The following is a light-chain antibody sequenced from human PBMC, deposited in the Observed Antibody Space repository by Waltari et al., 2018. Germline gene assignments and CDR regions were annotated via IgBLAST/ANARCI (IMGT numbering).Light chain of an antibody. CDR2: DAS. Sequence: DIQMTQSPSSLSASVGDRVPITCQASQDISNYLNLYQQKPGKAPKLLIYDASNLETGVPSRFSGSGSGTDFTFTISSLQPEDIATYYCQQYDNLPPLTFGGGTKVEIK. V-gene: IGKV1-33*01. CDR3: QQYDNLPPLT. J-gene: IGKJ4*01. CDR1: QDISNY.